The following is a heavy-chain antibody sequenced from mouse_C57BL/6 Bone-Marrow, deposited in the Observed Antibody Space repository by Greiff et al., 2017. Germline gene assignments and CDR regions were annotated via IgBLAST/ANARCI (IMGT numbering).Heavy chain of an antibody. Sequence: QVQLQQSGAELARPGASVKLSCKASGYTFTSYGISWVKQRTGQGLEWIGEIYPRSGNTYYNEKFKGKATLTADKSSSPAYMVLRSLTYEDSAVYVCARRRRGSWGEGTTLTVSS. CDR2: IYPRSGNT. D-gene: IGHD3-1*01. CDR3: ARRRRGS. CDR1: GYTFTSYG. J-gene: IGHJ2*01. V-gene: IGHV1-81*01.